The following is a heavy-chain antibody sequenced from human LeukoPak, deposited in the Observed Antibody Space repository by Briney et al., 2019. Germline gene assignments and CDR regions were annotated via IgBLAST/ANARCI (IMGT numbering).Heavy chain of an antibody. V-gene: IGHV3-30*18. J-gene: IGHJ4*02. CDR1: GFTVGSNY. CDR3: AKASQSMIVVVIIDY. CDR2: ISYDGSNK. D-gene: IGHD3-22*01. Sequence: GGSLRLSCAASGFTVGSNYMSWVRQAPGKGLEWVAVISYDGSNKYYADSVKGRFTISRDNSKNTLYLQMNSLRAEDTAVYYCAKASQSMIVVVIIDYWGQGTLVTVSS.